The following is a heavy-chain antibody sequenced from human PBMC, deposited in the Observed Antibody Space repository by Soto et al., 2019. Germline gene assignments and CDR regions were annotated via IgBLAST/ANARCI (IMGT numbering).Heavy chain of an antibody. CDR3: SKDSSLYYDILTGPAYMDV. V-gene: IGHV3-30*18. D-gene: IGHD3-9*01. CDR1: GFTFSSYG. Sequence: GGSLRLSCAASGFTFSSYGMHWVRQAPGKGLEWVAVISYDGSNKYYADSAKGRFTISRDNSKNTLYLQMNSLRDEDTAVYYCSKDSSLYYDILTGPAYMDVWGKGTTVTVSS. CDR2: ISYDGSNK. J-gene: IGHJ6*03.